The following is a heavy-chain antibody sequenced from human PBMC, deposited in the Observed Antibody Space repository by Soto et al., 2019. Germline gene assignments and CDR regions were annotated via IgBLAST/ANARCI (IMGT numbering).Heavy chain of an antibody. J-gene: IGHJ4*02. V-gene: IGHV3-64D*06. Sequence: GGSLRLSCSASGFTFSSYAMHWVRQAPGKGLEYVSGVRGNGDPPFYADSVKGRFTISRDNSKNTLYLQMSGLSADDTAVYYCVKSRGGNNFDFFDWGQGALVTVS. CDR3: VKSRGGNNFDFFD. CDR2: VRGNGDPP. CDR1: GFTFSSYA. D-gene: IGHD5-12*01.